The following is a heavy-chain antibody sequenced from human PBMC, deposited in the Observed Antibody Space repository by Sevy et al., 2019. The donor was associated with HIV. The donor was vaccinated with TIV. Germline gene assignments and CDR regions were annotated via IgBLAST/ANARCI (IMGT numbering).Heavy chain of an antibody. CDR2: ISPHNGDT. CDR3: ARAYCSCGRCYSLAS. J-gene: IGHJ5*02. Sequence: ASVKVSCKASGYTFNTYRIHWVRQAPGQGLEWMGWISPHNGDTNYAQKLQGRVTMLTDTSSNTAYMELKRLRSDDTAVYYCARAYCSCGRCYSLASWGQGTLVTVSS. V-gene: IGHV1-18*01. D-gene: IGHD2-15*01. CDR1: GYTFNTYR.